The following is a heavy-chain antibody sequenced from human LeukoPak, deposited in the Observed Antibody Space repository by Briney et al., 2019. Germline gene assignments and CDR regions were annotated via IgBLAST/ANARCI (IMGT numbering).Heavy chain of an antibody. D-gene: IGHD3-16*01. CDR2: FDPEDGET. CDR1: GYTLTELS. V-gene: IGHV1-24*01. J-gene: IGHJ5*02. CDR3: ATSFPLGGYNWFDP. Sequence: SVKVSCKVSGYTLTELSMHWVRQAPGKGLEWMGGFDPEDGETIYAQKFQGRVTMTEDTSTDTAYMELSSLRSEDTAVYYCATSFPLGGYNWFDPWGQGTLVTVSS.